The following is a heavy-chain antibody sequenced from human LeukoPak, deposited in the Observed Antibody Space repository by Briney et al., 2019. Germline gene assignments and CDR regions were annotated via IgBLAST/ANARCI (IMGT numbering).Heavy chain of an antibody. CDR3: ASVRYSSSWPYFDY. Sequence: ASVKVSCKASGYTFTGYYMHWVRQAPGQGLEWMGWINPNSGGTNYAQKFQGRVTMTRDTSISTAYMELSRLRSDDTAVYYCASVRYSSSWPYFDYWGQGTLVTVSS. D-gene: IGHD6-13*01. CDR2: INPNSGGT. J-gene: IGHJ4*02. CDR1: GYTFTGYY. V-gene: IGHV1-2*02.